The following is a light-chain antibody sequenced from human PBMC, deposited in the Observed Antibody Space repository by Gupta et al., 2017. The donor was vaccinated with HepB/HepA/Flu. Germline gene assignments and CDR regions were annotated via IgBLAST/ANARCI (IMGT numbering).Light chain of an antibody. CDR2: GAS. CDR1: QSVSSNS. CDR3: QHDGTSPH. V-gene: IGKV3-20*01. J-gene: IGKJ2*01. Sequence: EIVLTQSPGTLSLSPGERATLSCRASQSVSSNSLVWYQQRPGQAPRLLIYGASNRATVIPDRFSGSGSGTNFTLTISRLEPEDFAVYFWQHDGTSPHFGQGTKLEIK.